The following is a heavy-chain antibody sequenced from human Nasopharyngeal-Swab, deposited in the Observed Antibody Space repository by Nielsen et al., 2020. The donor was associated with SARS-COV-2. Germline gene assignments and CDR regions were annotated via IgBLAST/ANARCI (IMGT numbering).Heavy chain of an antibody. CDR2: IKRDGSEK. Sequence: GESLKISCAASGFTFSSYWMSWVRQAPGKGLEWVANIKRDGSEKYYVDSVKGRFTISRDNAKNSLYLQMNSLRAEDTAVYYCARSPPITFGGVIDYWGQGTLVTVSS. CDR3: ARSPPITFGGVIDY. J-gene: IGHJ4*02. V-gene: IGHV3-7*01. CDR1: GFTFSSYW. D-gene: IGHD3-16*02.